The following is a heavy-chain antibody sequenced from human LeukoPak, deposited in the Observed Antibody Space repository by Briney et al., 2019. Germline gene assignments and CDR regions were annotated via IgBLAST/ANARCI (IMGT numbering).Heavy chain of an antibody. V-gene: IGHV3-53*01. J-gene: IGHJ4*02. CDR3: TRDQMNY. Sequence: GGSLRLSCTASEFTVSRNYMLWVRQAPGKGLEWVSLIFSNGDTHYADSVKGRFTISRDTSKNTVSLQMNSLRVEDTAMYYCTRDQMNYWGQGTWVTVSS. CDR1: EFTVSRNY. CDR2: IFSNGDT. D-gene: IGHD5-24*01.